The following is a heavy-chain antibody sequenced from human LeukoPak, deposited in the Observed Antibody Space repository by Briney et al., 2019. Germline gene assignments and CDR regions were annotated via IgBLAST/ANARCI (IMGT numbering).Heavy chain of an antibody. V-gene: IGHV4-4*09. J-gene: IGHJ5*02. Sequence: PSETLSLTCTVSGGSISSYYWSWIRQPPGRGLEWIGYIYTSGSTNYNPSLKSRVTISVDTSKNQFSLKLSSVTAADTAVYYCARRIGWFDPWGQGTLVTVSS. D-gene: IGHD2-21*01. CDR2: IYTSGST. CDR1: GGSISSYY. CDR3: ARRIGWFDP.